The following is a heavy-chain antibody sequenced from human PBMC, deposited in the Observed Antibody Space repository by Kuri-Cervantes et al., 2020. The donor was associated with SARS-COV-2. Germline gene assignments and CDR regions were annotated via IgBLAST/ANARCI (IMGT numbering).Heavy chain of an antibody. D-gene: IGHD6-19*01. J-gene: IGHJ4*02. CDR1: GGSVSSGSYY. CDR2: IYYSGST. Sequence: SETLSLTCTVSGGSVSSGSYYWSWIRQPPGKGLEWIGYIYYSGSTNYNPSLKSRVTISVDTSKNQFSLKLSSVTAADTAVYYCARASAGYSSGKGSLDYWGQGTLVTVSS. V-gene: IGHV4-61*01. CDR3: ARASAGYSSGKGSLDY.